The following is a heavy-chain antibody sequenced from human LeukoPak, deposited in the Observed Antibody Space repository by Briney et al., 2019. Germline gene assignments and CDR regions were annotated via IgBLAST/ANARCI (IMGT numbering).Heavy chain of an antibody. Sequence: GGSLRLSCAASGFTFSSYSMNWVRQAPGKGLEWVSSISSSSSYIYYADSVKGRFTISRDNAKNSLYLQMNGLRAEDTAVYYCARDGGSRWSGYQDVWGKGTTVTVSS. CDR2: ISSSSSYI. D-gene: IGHD3-3*01. CDR3: ARDGGSRWSGYQDV. CDR1: GFTFSSYS. J-gene: IGHJ6*04. V-gene: IGHV3-21*01.